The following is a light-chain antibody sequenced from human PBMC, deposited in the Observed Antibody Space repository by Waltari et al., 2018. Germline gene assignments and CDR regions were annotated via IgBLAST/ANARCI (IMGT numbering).Light chain of an antibody. V-gene: IGKV4-1*01. CDR1: QSVLSSSNNKNY. J-gene: IGKJ2*01. CDR2: WAS. Sequence: DIVMTQSPDSLAVSLGERATINCKSSQSVLSSSNNKNYVGWYQQRPGQPPKLLITWASTLESVVPDLFSGSVSGTDFTLTISSLQAEDVAVYYCQQCYTFPYTFGQGTKLEI. CDR3: QQCYTFPYT.